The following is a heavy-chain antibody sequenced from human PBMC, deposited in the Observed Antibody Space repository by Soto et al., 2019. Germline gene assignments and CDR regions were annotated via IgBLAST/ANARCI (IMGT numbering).Heavy chain of an antibody. J-gene: IGHJ5*02. CDR3: ARGDFDWLPAYWFDP. V-gene: IGHV1-2*04. CDR1: GYTFTGYY. Sequence: ASVKVSCKASGYTFTGYYMHWVRQAPGQGLEWMGWINPNSGGTNYAQKFQGWVTMTRDTSISTAYMELSRLRSDDTAVYYCARGDFDWLPAYWFDPWGQGTLVTVSS. D-gene: IGHD3-9*01. CDR2: INPNSGGT.